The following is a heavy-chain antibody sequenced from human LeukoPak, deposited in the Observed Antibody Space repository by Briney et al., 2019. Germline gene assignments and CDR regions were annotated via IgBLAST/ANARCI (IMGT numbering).Heavy chain of an antibody. J-gene: IGHJ4*02. D-gene: IGHD3-22*01. Sequence: GGSLRLSCAASGFTVSSNYMSWVRQAPGKGLEWVSVIYSGGSTYYADSVKGRFTISRDNSKNTLYLQMNSLRAEDTAVYYCARVYPEYYYDSGGYSYYFDYWGQGTLVTVSS. V-gene: IGHV3-53*01. CDR3: ARVYPEYYYDSGGYSYYFDY. CDR2: IYSGGST. CDR1: GFTVSSNY.